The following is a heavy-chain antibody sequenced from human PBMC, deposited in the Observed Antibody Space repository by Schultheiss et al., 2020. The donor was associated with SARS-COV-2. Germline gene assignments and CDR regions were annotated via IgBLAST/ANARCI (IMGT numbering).Heavy chain of an antibody. CDR3: AKKGCTGTSCYNNY. Sequence: GGSLRLSCVASGFTSYFTFNDAWLNWVRQAPGKGLDWVSAISGGGDSTYYADSVRGRFTISRDNSKNTLYLQMNSLRAEDTAIYYCAKKGCTGTSCYNNYWGQGTLVTVSS. CDR1: GFTSYFTFND. CDR2: ISGGGDST. V-gene: IGHV3-23*01. J-gene: IGHJ4*02. D-gene: IGHD2-2*02.